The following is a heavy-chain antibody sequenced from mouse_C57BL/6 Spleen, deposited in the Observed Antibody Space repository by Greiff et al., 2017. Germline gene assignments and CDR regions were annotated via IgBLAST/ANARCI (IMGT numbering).Heavy chain of an antibody. D-gene: IGHD2-5*01. J-gene: IGHJ1*03. CDR3: ARNTYYSNYEYFDV. V-gene: IGHV1-82*01. CDR2: IYPGDGDT. CDR1: GYAFSSSW. Sequence: QVQLKESGPELVKPGASVKISCKASGYAFSSSWMNWVKQRPGKGLEWIGRIYPGDGDTNYNGKFKGKATLTADKSSSTAYMQLSSLTSEDSAVYFCARNTYYSNYEYFDVWGTGTTVTVSS.